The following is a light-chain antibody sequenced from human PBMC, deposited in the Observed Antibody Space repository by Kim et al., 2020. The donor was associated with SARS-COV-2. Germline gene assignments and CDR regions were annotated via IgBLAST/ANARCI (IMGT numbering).Light chain of an antibody. J-gene: IGLJ1*01. Sequence: PGQPVTFSCTGPSSEVGKYKYVSWYQQNPGKAPKLIISEVSKRPAGVPDRFSGSKSGNTASLTISGLQAEDEADYYCCAYAGTYYIFGTGTKVTVL. V-gene: IGLV2-11*01. CDR3: CAYAGTYYI. CDR2: EVS. CDR1: SSEVGKYKY.